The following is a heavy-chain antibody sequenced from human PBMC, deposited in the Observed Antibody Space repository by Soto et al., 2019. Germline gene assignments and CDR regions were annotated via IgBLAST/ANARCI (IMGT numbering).Heavy chain of an antibody. D-gene: IGHD4-17*01. V-gene: IGHV1-18*04. J-gene: IGHJ6*02. CDR3: ARSPTVTLIYYYYGMDV. CDR1: GYTFTSYG. CDR2: ISAYNGNT. Sequence: ASVKVSCKASGYTFTSYGISWVRQAPGQGLEWMGWISAYNGNTNYAQKLQGRVTMTTDTSTSTAYMELRSLRSDDTAVYYCARSPTVTLIYYYYGMDVWGQGTTVTRLL.